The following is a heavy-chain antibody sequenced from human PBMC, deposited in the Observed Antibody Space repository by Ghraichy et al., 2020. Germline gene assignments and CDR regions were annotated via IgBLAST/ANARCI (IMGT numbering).Heavy chain of an antibody. J-gene: IGHJ5*02. CDR1: GGSISSYY. CDR2: IYYSGST. V-gene: IGHV4-59*01. Sequence: GSLRLSYTVSGGSISSYYWSWIRQPPGKGLEWIGYIYYSGSTNYNPSLKSRVTISVDTSKNQFSLKLSSVTAADTAVYYCARGSYYGSGSYYNPQTGWFDPWGQGTLVTVSS. CDR3: ARGSYYGSGSYYNPQTGWFDP. D-gene: IGHD3-10*01.